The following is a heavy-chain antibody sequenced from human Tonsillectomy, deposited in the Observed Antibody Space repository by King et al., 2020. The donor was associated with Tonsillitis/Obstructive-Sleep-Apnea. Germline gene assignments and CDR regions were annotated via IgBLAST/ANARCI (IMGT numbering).Heavy chain of an antibody. Sequence: VQLVESGSEVKKPGESLKISCKGSGYSFSEYWIAWVRQTPGKGLEWRVIIYPDDSDTRYSPSFQGQVTMSVDKSISTAYLQWSSLKASDTAIYYCAGRRDVVVPAAIAGWFDPWGQGTLVTVSS. D-gene: IGHD2-2*02. V-gene: IGHV5-51*01. CDR2: IYPDDSDT. J-gene: IGHJ5*02. CDR1: GYSFSEYW. CDR3: AGRRDVVVPAAIAGWFDP.